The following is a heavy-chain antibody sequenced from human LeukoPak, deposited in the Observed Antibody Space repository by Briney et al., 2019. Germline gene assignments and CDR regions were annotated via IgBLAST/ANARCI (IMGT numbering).Heavy chain of an antibody. CDR3: ARRRDGYNFMGSFDY. Sequence: SETLSLTCTVSGGSISSYYWSWIRQPPGKGLEWIGYIYYSGSTNYNPSLKSRVTISVDTSKNQFSLKLSSVTAADTAVYYCARRRDGYNFMGSFDYWGQGTLVTVSS. J-gene: IGHJ4*02. CDR1: GGSISSYY. D-gene: IGHD5-24*01. V-gene: IGHV4-59*08. CDR2: IYYSGST.